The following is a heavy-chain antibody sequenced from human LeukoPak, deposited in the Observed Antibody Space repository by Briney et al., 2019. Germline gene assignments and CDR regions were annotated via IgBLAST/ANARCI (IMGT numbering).Heavy chain of an antibody. CDR1: GGSISSYY. Sequence: SETLPLTCTVSGGSISSYYWSWIRQPPGKGLEWIGSIYYSGSTYYNPSLKSRVTISVDTSKNQFSLKLSSVTAADTAVYYCARGNYYDSSGYYWPGAFDIWGQGTMVTVSS. CDR3: ARGNYYDSSGYYWPGAFDI. D-gene: IGHD3-22*01. CDR2: IYYSGST. J-gene: IGHJ3*02. V-gene: IGHV4-39*07.